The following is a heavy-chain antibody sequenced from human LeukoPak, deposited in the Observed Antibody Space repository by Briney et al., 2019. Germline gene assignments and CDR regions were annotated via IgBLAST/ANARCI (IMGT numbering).Heavy chain of an antibody. CDR1: GRTFSSYA. CDR3: ARAGYDSSGYYYKYYFDY. CDR2: IIPIFGTA. J-gene: IGHJ4*02. V-gene: IGHV1-69*05. Sequence: SVKVSCKASGRTFSSYAISWVRQAPGQGLEWMGGIIPIFGTANYAQKFQGRVTITTDESTSTAYMELSSLRSEDTAVYYCARAGYDSSGYYYKYYFDYWGQGTLVTVSS. D-gene: IGHD3-22*01.